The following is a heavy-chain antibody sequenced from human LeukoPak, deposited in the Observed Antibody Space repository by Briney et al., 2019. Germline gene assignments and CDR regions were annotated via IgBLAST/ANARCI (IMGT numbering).Heavy chain of an antibody. J-gene: IGHJ4*02. CDR3: ARVGFKAGSGYSYGPIDY. CDR2: ISSSSSYI. Sequence: GGSLRLSCAASGFTFSSYSMNWVRQAPGKGLEWVSPISSSSSYIYYADSVKGRFTISRDNAKNSLYLQMNSLRAEDTAVYYCARVGFKAGSGYSYGPIDYWGQGTLVTVSS. D-gene: IGHD5-18*01. CDR1: GFTFSSYS. V-gene: IGHV3-21*01.